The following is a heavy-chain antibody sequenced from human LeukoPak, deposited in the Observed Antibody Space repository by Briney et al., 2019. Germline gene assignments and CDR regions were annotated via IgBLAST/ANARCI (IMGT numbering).Heavy chain of an antibody. J-gene: IGHJ6*02. CDR2: LKSDGRST. CDR1: GFTFSSHW. D-gene: IGHD6-13*01. V-gene: IGHV3-74*01. Sequence: GGSLRLSCAASGFTFSSHWMHWVRQAPGKGLVWVSRLKSDGRSTSYADSVKGRFTISRDNAKNTLYLQMNSLRAEDTAVYYCATTIIAATMDVWGQGTTVTVSS. CDR3: ATTIIAATMDV.